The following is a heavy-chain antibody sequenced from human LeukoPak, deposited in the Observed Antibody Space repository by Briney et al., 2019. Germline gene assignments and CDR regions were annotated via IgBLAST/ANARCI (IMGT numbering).Heavy chain of an antibody. CDR2: ITSSSIYK. Sequence: PGGSLRLSCAASGFTFSRYSMNWVRQAPGKGLEWVSSITSSSIYKYYADSVKGRFTISRDNAKKSLYLQMNSPRAEDTAVYYCASSRYDSSGYYGIIGYWGQGTLVTVSS. J-gene: IGHJ4*02. CDR3: ASSRYDSSGYYGIIGY. V-gene: IGHV3-21*01. CDR1: GFTFSRYS. D-gene: IGHD3-22*01.